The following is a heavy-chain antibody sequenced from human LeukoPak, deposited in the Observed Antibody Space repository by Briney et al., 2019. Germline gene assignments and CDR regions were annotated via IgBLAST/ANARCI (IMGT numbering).Heavy chain of an antibody. Sequence: PSETLSLTYPVSGGSISSGVYYWSWIRQHPGKGLEWIGYIYYSGSTYYNPSLKSRVTISVDTSKNQFSLKLSSVTAADTAVYYCARGVRWLQLSYFDYWGQGTLVTVSS. J-gene: IGHJ4*02. CDR1: GGSISSGVYY. D-gene: IGHD5-24*01. V-gene: IGHV4-31*03. CDR3: ARGVRWLQLSYFDY. CDR2: IYYSGST.